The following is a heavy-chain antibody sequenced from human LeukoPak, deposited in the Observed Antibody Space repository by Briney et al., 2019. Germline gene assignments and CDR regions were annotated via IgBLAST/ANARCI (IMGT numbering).Heavy chain of an antibody. CDR3: ARDRRHIQRGYNYGLSIPDAFDI. CDR1: GYTFTSYG. J-gene: IGHJ3*02. V-gene: IGHV1-18*01. Sequence: GASVKVSCKASGYTFTSYGISWVRQAPGQGLEWMGWISAYNGNTNYAQKLQGRITMTRDTSTSTVYMELSSLRSEDTAVYYCARDRRHIQRGYNYGLSIPDAFDIWGQGTMVTVSS. D-gene: IGHD5-18*01. CDR2: ISAYNGNT.